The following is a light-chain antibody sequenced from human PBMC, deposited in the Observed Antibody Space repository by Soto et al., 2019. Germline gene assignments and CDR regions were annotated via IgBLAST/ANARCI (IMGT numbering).Light chain of an antibody. CDR3: QQYYSTPPYT. CDR1: QSVLYSSNNKNY. CDR2: WAS. V-gene: IGKV4-1*01. J-gene: IGKJ2*01. Sequence: DIVMTQSPDSLAVSLGERATINCKSSQSVLYSSNNKNYLAWYQQKPGQPPKLLIYWASTRESGVPARGSGRGPGTDFTHTLGRLQDEDVAVYCCQQYYSTPPYTFGQGTQLQIK.